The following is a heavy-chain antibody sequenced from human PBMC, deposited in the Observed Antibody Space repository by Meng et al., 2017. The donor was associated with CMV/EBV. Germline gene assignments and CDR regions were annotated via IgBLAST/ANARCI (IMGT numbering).Heavy chain of an antibody. J-gene: IGHJ5*02. CDR1: GGSISSYY. V-gene: IGHV4-4*07. D-gene: IGHD6-13*01. CDR3: ARDLGAAADPNWFDP. Sequence: SGGSISSYYWSWIRQPAGKGLERIGRIYTSGSTNYNPSLKSRVTMSVDTSKNQFSLKLSSVTAADTAVYYCARDLGAAADPNWFDPWGQGTLVTVSS. CDR2: IYTSGST.